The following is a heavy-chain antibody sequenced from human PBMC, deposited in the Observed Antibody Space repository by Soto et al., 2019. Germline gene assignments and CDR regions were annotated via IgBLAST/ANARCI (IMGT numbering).Heavy chain of an antibody. CDR3: ARGLQVVTTIYWYFDL. V-gene: IGHV4-34*01. CDR2: GHQTGST. D-gene: IGHD4-4*01. J-gene: IGHJ2*01. Sequence: QVQLHQWGTELLKPSETLSLTCAVDGGSFSGFSWNWISQTPAKGLEWIGETDQIGGHQTGSTNYHHSLESRVIISGDTAKNRMSLKLHAVTAADTALCYCARGLQVVTTIYWYFDLWGRGTLGTVSS. CDR1: GGSFSGFS.